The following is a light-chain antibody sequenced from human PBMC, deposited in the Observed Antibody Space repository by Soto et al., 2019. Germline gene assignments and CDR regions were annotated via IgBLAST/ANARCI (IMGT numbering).Light chain of an antibody. Sequence: EIVMTQSPSTLSVSPGQRVTLSCRASQYLSSNLAWYQQKAGQAPSLLIYGASTRATGVPARFSGSGSGTEFTLTISSLQSEDFAVYYCQQSDSWPRTFGQGTKVEIK. J-gene: IGKJ1*01. V-gene: IGKV3-15*01. CDR3: QQSDSWPRT. CDR2: GAS. CDR1: QYLSSN.